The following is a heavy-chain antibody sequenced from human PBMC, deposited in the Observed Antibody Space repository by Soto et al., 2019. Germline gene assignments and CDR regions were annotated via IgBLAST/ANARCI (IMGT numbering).Heavy chain of an antibody. CDR1: GFTFSDYY. V-gene: IGHV3-11*01. CDR3: ARDWGDGYPTGSIDN. CDR2: ISGSGYTI. Sequence: QVQLVESGGGLVKPGGSLRLSCAASGFTFSDYYMTWIRQAPGKGLEWVSYISGSGYTIYYADSVKGRFTISRDNAKNSLYLQMHSLRAEDTAVYYCARDWGDGYPTGSIDNWGQGTLVTVSS. D-gene: IGHD5-12*01. J-gene: IGHJ4*02.